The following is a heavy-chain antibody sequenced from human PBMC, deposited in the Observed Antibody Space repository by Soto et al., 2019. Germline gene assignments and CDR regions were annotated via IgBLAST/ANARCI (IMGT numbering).Heavy chain of an antibody. Sequence: SVTMSLTWTVAGGNSISVCYYWSWIRKHPGKGLEWIGYIYYSGSGSTYYNPSLKSRVTISVDTSKNQFSLKLSSVTAADTAVYYCARDKITGLFDYWGQGTLVTVSS. D-gene: IGHD2-8*02. J-gene: IGHJ4*02. V-gene: IGHV4-31*02. CDR3: ARDKITGLFDY. CDR2: IYYSGSGST. CDR1: GGNSISVCYY.